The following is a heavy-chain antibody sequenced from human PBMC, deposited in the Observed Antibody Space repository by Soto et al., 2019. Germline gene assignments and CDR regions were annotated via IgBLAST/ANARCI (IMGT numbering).Heavy chain of an antibody. CDR2: ISGSGGST. V-gene: IGHV3-23*01. CDR1: GFTFSSYA. J-gene: IGHJ5*02. CDR3: AKTPRHPIFRDFGWCLGNWFDP. D-gene: IGHD3-9*01. Sequence: EVQLLESGGGLVQPGGSLRLSCAASGFTFSSYAMSWVRQAPGKGLEWVSAISGSGGSTYYADSVKGRFTISRDNSKNTLYLQRNSLRAEDTAVYYCAKTPRHPIFRDFGWCLGNWFDPWGQGTMVTVSS.